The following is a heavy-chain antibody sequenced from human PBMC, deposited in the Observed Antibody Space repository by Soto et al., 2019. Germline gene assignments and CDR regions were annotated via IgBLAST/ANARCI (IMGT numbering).Heavy chain of an antibody. CDR2: IIPIFATA. J-gene: IGHJ6*02. Sequence: QVQLVQSGAEVKKPGSSVKVSCKASGGTFSSYTFNWVRQAPGQGLEWMGGIIPIFATANYAQKFQGRVTMTADESTGTADMGLSSLSSEDTAIYYLARDVRVSGYYRSRPRLGMDVWGQGTEVTVSS. D-gene: IGHD3-3*01. V-gene: IGHV1-69*01. CDR3: ARDVRVSGYYRSRPRLGMDV. CDR1: GGTFSSYT.